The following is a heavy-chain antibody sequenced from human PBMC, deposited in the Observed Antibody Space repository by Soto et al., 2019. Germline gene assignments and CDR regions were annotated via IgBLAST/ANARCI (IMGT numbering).Heavy chain of an antibody. CDR2: ISGSGGST. V-gene: IGHV3-23*01. Sequence: GGSLRLSCAASGFTFSSYAMSWVRQAPGKGLEWVSAISGSGGSTYYADSVKGRFTISRDNSKNTLYLQMNSLRAEDTAVYYCVTSTLYYYDSSGYPGYWYFDLWGRGTLVTVSS. CDR3: VTSTLYYYDSSGYPGYWYFDL. J-gene: IGHJ2*01. D-gene: IGHD3-22*01. CDR1: GFTFSSYA.